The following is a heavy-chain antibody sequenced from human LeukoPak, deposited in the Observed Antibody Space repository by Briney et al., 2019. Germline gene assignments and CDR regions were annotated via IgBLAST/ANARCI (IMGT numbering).Heavy chain of an antibody. Sequence: PSETLSLTCTVSGGSISSYYWSWIRQPAGKGLEWIGRIYTSGSTNYNPSLKSRVTISVETSKNQFSLKLRSVTAADTAVYYCARVTGYMIEDYFDYWGQGTLVTVSS. CDR1: GGSISSYY. D-gene: IGHD3-22*01. CDR2: IYTSGST. CDR3: ARVTGYMIEDYFDY. V-gene: IGHV4-4*07. J-gene: IGHJ4*02.